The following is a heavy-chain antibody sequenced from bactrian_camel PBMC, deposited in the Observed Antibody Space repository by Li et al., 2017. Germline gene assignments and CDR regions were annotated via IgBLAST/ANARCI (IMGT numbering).Heavy chain of an antibody. CDR1: GSIYGDAC. V-gene: IGHV3S26*01. J-gene: IGHJ4*01. Sequence: QVQLVESGGGSVQAGGSLRLSCGASGSIYGDACVGWLRQAPGKEREGVAAIDSDGAASYADSVKGRFTISRSNNKKTLYLQMNSLKPEDTAKYYCAAGYWSFTNRQCTYDFWGQGTQVTVSS. CDR3: AAGYWSFTNRQCTYDF. D-gene: IGHD1*01. CDR2: IDSDGAA.